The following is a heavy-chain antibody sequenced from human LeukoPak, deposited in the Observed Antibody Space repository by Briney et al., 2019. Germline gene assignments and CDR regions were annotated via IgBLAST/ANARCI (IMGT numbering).Heavy chain of an antibody. CDR1: GFTFSSYA. CDR2: INHSGST. V-gene: IGHV4-34*01. CDR3: ARGLLDY. Sequence: GSLRLSCAASGFTFSSYAMSWIRQPPGKGLEWIGEINHSGSTNYNPSLKSRVTISVDTSKNQFSLKLSSVTAADTAVYYCARGLLDYWGQGTLVTVSS. J-gene: IGHJ4*02.